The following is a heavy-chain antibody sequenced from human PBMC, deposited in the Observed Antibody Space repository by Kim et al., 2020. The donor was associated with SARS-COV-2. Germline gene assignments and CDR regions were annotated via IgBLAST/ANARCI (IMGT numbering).Heavy chain of an antibody. Sequence: ASVKVSCKASGYTFTGYYMHWVRQAPGQGLEWMGRINPNSGGTNYAQKFQGRVTMTRDTSISTAYMELSRLRSDDTAVYYCAREGYSNPYYYYGMDVWGQGTTVTVSS. CDR3: AREGYSNPYYYYGMDV. CDR2: INPNSGGT. D-gene: IGHD4-4*01. J-gene: IGHJ6*02. CDR1: GYTFTGYY. V-gene: IGHV1-2*06.